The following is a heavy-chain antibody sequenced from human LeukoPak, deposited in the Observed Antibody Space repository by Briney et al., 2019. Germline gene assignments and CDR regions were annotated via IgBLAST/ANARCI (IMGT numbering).Heavy chain of an antibody. CDR1: GGSFSDYY. Sequence: SETLSLTCAVYGGSFSDYYWSWIRQPPGKGLEWVGEITHSGSTNYNPSLKSRVTISVDTTKNQFSLKLSSVTAADTAVYYCARGLGGGNSICFDYWGQGPLVTVSS. CDR3: ARGLGGGNSICFDY. D-gene: IGHD4-23*01. CDR2: ITHSGST. J-gene: IGHJ4*02. V-gene: IGHV4-34*01.